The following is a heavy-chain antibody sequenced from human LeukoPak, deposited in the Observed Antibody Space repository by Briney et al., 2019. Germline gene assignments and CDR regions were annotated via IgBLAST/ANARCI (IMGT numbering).Heavy chain of an antibody. CDR1: GFTFSDYY. J-gene: IGHJ4*02. CDR3: ARSPIVGATYFDY. D-gene: IGHD1-26*01. Sequence: AGGSLRLSCAASGFTFSDYYMSWIRQAPGKGLEWVSYISSSGSTIYYADSVKGRFTISRDNAKNSLYLQMNSLRAEDTAVYYCARSPIVGATYFDYWGQGTLVTVPS. CDR2: ISSSGSTI. V-gene: IGHV3-11*01.